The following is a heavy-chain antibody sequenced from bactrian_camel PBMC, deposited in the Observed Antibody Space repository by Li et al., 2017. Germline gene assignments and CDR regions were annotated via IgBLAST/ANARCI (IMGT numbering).Heavy chain of an antibody. V-gene: IGHV3S40*01. D-gene: IGHD2*01. CDR3: AARGPYCYTKLSVRVFTY. Sequence: VQLVESGGGSVQAGGSLRLSCSASGYASRSSCMGWSRQAPGKEREGVARIATGSGNTYYADSVKGRFTISQDNAKNTVYLQMNSLKPEDTAMYYCAARGPYCYTKLSVRVFTYWGQGTQVTVS. CDR1: GYASRSSC. J-gene: IGHJ4*01. CDR2: IATGSGNT.